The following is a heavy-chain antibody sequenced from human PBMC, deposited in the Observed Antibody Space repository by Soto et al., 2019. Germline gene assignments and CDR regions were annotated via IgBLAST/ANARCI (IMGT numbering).Heavy chain of an antibody. J-gene: IGHJ4*02. Sequence: ASVKVSCKASGYTFTSYYMHWVRQAPGQGLEWMGIINPSGGSTSYAQKFQGRVTMTRDTSTSTVYMELSSLRSEDTAVYYCASPRAVEYSGSWYLALDYWGQGTLVTVSS. CDR2: INPSGGST. V-gene: IGHV1-46*01. D-gene: IGHD6-13*01. CDR1: GYTFTSYY. CDR3: ASPRAVEYSGSWYLALDY.